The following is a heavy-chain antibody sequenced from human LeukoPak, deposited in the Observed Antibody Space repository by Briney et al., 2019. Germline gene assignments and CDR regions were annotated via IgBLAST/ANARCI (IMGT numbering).Heavy chain of an antibody. V-gene: IGHV1-18*01. CDR1: GYTFTSYG. CDR2: ISAYNGNT. CDR3: ARNLWFGESSDAFDM. D-gene: IGHD3-10*01. Sequence: GASVKVSCKASGYTFTSYGISWVRQAPGQGLEWMGWISAYNGNTNYAQKLQGRVTMTTDTSTSTAYMDMSSLRSDDTAVYYCARNLWFGESSDAFDMWGQGTMVTVSS. J-gene: IGHJ3*02.